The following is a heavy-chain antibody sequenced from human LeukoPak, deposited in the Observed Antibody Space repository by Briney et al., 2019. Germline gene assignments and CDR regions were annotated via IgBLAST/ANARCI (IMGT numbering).Heavy chain of an antibody. CDR1: GGSISSYY. CDR3: ARHVGSGSRRTDY. CDR2: INHSGST. V-gene: IGHV4-34*01. D-gene: IGHD3-10*01. J-gene: IGHJ4*02. Sequence: PSETLSLTCTVSGGSISSYYWSWIRQPPGKGLEWIGEINHSGSTNYNPSLKSRVTISVDTSKNQFSLKLSSVTAADTAVYYCARHVGSGSRRTDYWGQGTLVTVSS.